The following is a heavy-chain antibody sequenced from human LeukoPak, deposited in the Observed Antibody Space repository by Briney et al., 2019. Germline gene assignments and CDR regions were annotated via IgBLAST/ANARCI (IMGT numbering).Heavy chain of an antibody. V-gene: IGHV3-21*01. CDR3: ARASGRNGANWFDP. CDR1: GFTFTISA. D-gene: IGHD1-26*01. J-gene: IGHJ5*02. CDR2: ISSIRNYI. Sequence: PGWSLRLSCAASGFTFTISAMHWVRQASGKGRVCVSSISSIRNYIFYADSVKRRFTISGDNSKHTLYLHMNTVISEDTAVYYCARASGRNGANWFDPWGHGKLVTVSS.